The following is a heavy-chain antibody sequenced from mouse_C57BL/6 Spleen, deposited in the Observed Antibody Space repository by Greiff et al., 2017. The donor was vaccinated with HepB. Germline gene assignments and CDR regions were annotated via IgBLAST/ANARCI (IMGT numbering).Heavy chain of an antibody. Sequence: QVQLQQPGTELVKPGASVKLSCKASGYTFTSYWMHWVKQRPGQGLEWIGNINPSNGGTNYNEKFKSKATLTLDKSSSTAYMQLSSLTSEDSAVYYCARWGTTVVANFDYWGQGTTLTVSS. CDR3: ARWGTTVVANFDY. CDR1: GYTFTSYW. D-gene: IGHD1-1*01. J-gene: IGHJ2*01. CDR2: INPSNGGT. V-gene: IGHV1-53*01.